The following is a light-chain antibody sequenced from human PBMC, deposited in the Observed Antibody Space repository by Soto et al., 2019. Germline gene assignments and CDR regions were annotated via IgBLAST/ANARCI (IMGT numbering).Light chain of an antibody. CDR3: SSDTSSSSLWV. CDR2: DVS. V-gene: IGLV2-14*01. Sequence: QSVLTQPASVSGSPGQSITISCTGTSSDVGGYNYVSWYQQHPGKAPKLMIYDVSNRPSGVSNRFSGSNSGNTASLTISGLQAEDEADYYCSSDTSSSSLWVFGTGTKVTVL. J-gene: IGLJ1*01. CDR1: SSDVGGYNY.